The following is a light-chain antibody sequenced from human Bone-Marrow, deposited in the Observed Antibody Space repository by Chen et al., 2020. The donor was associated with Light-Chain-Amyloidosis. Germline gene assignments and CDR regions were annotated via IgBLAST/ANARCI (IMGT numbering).Light chain of an antibody. CDR1: GLPTQY. CDR3: QSADTTGTLYVL. Sequence: SYELTQPPSVSVSPGQTARISCSGDGLPTQYDYWYQQKPGQAPVVVIYIESERPAGIPERFSGSSSGTTVTLTISGVQAEDEADYYCQSADTTGTLYVLFGGGTKLTVL. V-gene: IGLV3-25*03. CDR2: IES. J-gene: IGLJ2*01.